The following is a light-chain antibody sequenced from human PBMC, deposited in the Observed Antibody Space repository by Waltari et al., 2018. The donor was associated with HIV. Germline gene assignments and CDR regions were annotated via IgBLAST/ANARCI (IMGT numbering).Light chain of an antibody. CDR3: CSYTSSDTLWV. CDR1: SSDVGDFNF. Sequence: QSALTQPASVSGSPGQSITISCTRSSSDVGDFNFVSWYQHRPGKAPNVMIYEFSYRPSGLSDRCSGSKSANPASLTISGLQAEDEAVYYCCSYTSSDTLWVFGGGTKLTVL. J-gene: IGLJ3*02. CDR2: EFS. V-gene: IGLV2-14*01.